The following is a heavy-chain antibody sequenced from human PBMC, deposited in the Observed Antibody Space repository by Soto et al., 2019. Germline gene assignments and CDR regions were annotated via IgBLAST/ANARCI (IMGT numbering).Heavy chain of an antibody. CDR3: VRDEISSAGLDP. V-gene: IGHV1-18*01. CDR1: GYSFTDYD. J-gene: IGHJ5*02. Sequence: ASVKVSCKTSGYSFTDYDIHWVRQAAGQGLEWMGWISTHNGNTYYAQNFQGRVTMTSDTPTSTAYMELRSLRSDDTAFYYCVRDEISSAGLDPWGQGTLVTVSS. CDR2: ISTHNGNT.